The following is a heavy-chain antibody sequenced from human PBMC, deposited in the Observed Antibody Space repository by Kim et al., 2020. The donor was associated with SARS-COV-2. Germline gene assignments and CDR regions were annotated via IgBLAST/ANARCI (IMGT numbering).Heavy chain of an antibody. CDR1: GYMFTSYG. CDR3: ARGANGEVSFDY. CDR2: ISARDGNT. D-gene: IGHD2-8*01. Sequence: ASVKVSCKACGYMFTSYGFSWVRQAPGQGLEWLGWISARDGNTKYGQKVQGRVIMTTDTSTNTAYMELWSLRYEDTAMYYCARGANGEVSFDYWGKGTLV. V-gene: IGHV1-18*04. J-gene: IGHJ4*02.